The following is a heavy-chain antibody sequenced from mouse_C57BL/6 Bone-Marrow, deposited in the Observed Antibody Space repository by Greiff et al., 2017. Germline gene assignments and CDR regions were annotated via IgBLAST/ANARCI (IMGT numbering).Heavy chain of an antibody. CDR3: ARSYDYDWYFDV. V-gene: IGHV1-54*01. CDR2: INPGSGGA. J-gene: IGHJ1*03. CDR1: GYAFTNYL. D-gene: IGHD2-4*01. Sequence: QVQLQQSGAELVRPGTSVKVSCKASGYAFTNYLIEWVKQMPGQGLEWIGVINPGSGGANYNEKFKGKATLTADKSSSTAYMQLSSLTSEDSAVYFCARSYDYDWYFDVWGTGTTVTVSS.